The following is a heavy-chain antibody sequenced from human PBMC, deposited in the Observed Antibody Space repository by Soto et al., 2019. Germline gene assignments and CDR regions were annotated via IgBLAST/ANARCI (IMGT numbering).Heavy chain of an antibody. CDR2: IYSGGST. D-gene: IGHD4-17*01. CDR1: GLTVSSNY. J-gene: IGHJ1*01. V-gene: IGHV3-53*04. CDR3: ATFMGDYIQYFQH. Sequence: GGSMRVSCAAAGLTVSSNYRSWVSQAPGKGLEWVSVIYSGGSTYYADSVKGRFTISRHNSKNTLYLQMNSLRAEDTAVYYCATFMGDYIQYFQHWGQGTLVTVSS.